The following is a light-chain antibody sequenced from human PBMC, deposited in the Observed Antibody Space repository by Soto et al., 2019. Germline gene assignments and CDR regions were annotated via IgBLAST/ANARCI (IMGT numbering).Light chain of an antibody. CDR1: QTISNW. J-gene: IGKJ1*01. CDR2: DAS. CDR3: QQYNSYWRT. Sequence: DIQMTQSPSSLSAFVGDRVTITCRASQTISNWLAWYQQKPGKAPKLLIYDASSLESEVPSRFSGSGSGTEFTLTISSLQPDDFATYYCQQYNSYWRTFGQGTKVDIK. V-gene: IGKV1-5*01.